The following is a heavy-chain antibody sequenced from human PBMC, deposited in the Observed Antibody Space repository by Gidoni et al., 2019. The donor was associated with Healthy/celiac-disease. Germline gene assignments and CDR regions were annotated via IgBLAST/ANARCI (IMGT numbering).Heavy chain of an antibody. Sequence: EVQLVESGGGLVQPGGSLRLSCAASGFTFSSYSMNWVRQAPGKGLEWVSYISSSSSTIYYADSVKGRFTISRDNAKNSLYLQMNSLRDEDTAVYYCARDEGVDSGITGAFDIWGQGTMVTVSS. CDR1: GFTFSSYS. J-gene: IGHJ3*02. D-gene: IGHD1-26*01. CDR2: ISSSSSTI. CDR3: ARDEGVDSGITGAFDI. V-gene: IGHV3-48*02.